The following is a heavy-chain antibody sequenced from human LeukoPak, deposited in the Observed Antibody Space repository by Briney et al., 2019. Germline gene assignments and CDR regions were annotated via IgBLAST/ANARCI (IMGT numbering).Heavy chain of an antibody. V-gene: IGHV3-48*02. J-gene: IGHJ4*02. CDR2: ISSGSSTT. CDR3: ARGRGLTLSYHYFDY. D-gene: IGHD3-10*01. CDR1: GFTFSSYG. Sequence: GGSLRLSCAASGFTFSSYGMNWVRQAPGRGLDGVSYISSGSSTTYYADSVKGRFTISRDNAKNSLYLQVNSLRDEDTAVYYCARGRGLTLSYHYFDYWGQGTLVTVSS.